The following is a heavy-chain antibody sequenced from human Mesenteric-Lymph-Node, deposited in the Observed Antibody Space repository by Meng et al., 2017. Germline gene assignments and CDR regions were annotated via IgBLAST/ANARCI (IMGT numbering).Heavy chain of an antibody. Sequence: QVQLQRSGPGLGHPSQTLPPPLPSPGDSVSSNSAAWIWIRQSPSRGLEWLGRTYYKCKWYNDYAVSVKRRITINPDTSRKQFSLQLNYMTPEETAVYFCARERDSGPNHFDYWGQGILVTVSS. D-gene: IGHD5-12*01. CDR3: ARERDSGPNHFDY. CDR1: GDSVSSNSAA. CDR2: TYYKCKWYN. J-gene: IGHJ4*01. V-gene: IGHV6-1*01.